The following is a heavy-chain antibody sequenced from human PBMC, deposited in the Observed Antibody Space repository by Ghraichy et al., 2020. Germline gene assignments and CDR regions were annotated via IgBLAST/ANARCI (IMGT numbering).Heavy chain of an antibody. V-gene: IGHV4-59*01. J-gene: IGHJ3*02. CDR1: GGSISPYY. CDR3: ARSDNHGSGTYFPFDAFDI. CDR2: IYHSGST. Sequence: SETLSLTCTVSGGSISPYYWSWIRQPPGKGLEWIAYIYHSGSTDYNPSLKTRATISLDTSKNQFSLKLSFLTAADTAVCYCARSDNHGSGTYFPFDAFDIWGQGTLLTVSS. D-gene: IGHD3-10*01.